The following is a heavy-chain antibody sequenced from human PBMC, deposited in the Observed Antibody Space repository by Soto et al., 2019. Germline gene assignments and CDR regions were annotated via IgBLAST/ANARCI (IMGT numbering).Heavy chain of an antibody. V-gene: IGHV3-21*01. CDR1: GFTFSSYS. CDR3: ARDGGPYDFWSGYPFDY. Sequence: EVQLVESGGGLVKPGGSLRLSCAASGFTFSSYSMNWVRQAPGKGLEWVSSISSSSSYIYYADSVKGRFTISRDNAKNSLYLQMNSPRAEDTAVYYCARDGGPYDFWSGYPFDYWGQGTLVTVSS. CDR2: ISSSSSYI. J-gene: IGHJ4*02. D-gene: IGHD3-3*01.